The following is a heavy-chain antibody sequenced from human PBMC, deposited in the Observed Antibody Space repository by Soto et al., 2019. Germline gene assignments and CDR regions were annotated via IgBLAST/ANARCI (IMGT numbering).Heavy chain of an antibody. J-gene: IGHJ4*02. CDR2: INAGNGNT. CDR3: ARGTRGGYHFDY. D-gene: IGHD5-12*01. CDR1: GYTFTSYA. Sequence: ASVKVSCKASGYTFTSYAMHWVRQAPGQRLEWMGWINAGNGNTKYSQKFQGRVTITRDTSAGTAYMELSSLRSEDTAVYYCARGTRGGYHFDYWGQAPLATVSS. V-gene: IGHV1-3*01.